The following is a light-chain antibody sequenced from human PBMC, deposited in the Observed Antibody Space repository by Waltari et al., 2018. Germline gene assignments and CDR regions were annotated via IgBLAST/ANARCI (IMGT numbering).Light chain of an antibody. CDR1: QSISSW. J-gene: IGKJ2*01. CDR2: KAS. CDR3: QQYKRYPYT. Sequence: DIQMTQSPSTLSASVGDRVTITCRASQSISSWLAWYQQQPGKAPKLLIYKASSLESGVPSRFSGGGSGTEFTLTISSLQPDDFATYYCQQYKRYPYTFGQGTKVEIK. V-gene: IGKV1-5*03.